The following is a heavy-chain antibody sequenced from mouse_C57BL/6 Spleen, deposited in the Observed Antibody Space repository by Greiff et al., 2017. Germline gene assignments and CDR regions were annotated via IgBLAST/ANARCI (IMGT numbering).Heavy chain of an antibody. D-gene: IGHD2-3*01. CDR2: IYPGNGDT. CDR1: GYTFTSYN. V-gene: IGHV1-12*01. CDR3: ARSIYDGYFPFAY. J-gene: IGHJ3*01. Sequence: VQLQQSGAELVRAGGSVKMSCKASGYTFTSYNMHWVKQTPRQGLEWIWAIYPGNGDTSYNQKFKGKATLTVDKSSSTAYMQLSSLTSEDSAVYFCARSIYDGYFPFAYWGQGTLVTVSA.